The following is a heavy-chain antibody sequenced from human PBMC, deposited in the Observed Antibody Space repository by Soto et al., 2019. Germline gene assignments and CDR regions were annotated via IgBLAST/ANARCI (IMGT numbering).Heavy chain of an antibody. CDR2: MYAGGDT. D-gene: IGHD2-21*01. J-gene: IGHJ4*01. Sequence: GGSLRLSCGASGLSVSDNYMGWVRQAPGRGLEWVSVMYAGGDTHYADSVKGRFTISRDKSENTLYLQMNCLRNEDTGVYFCVSRIPSWVFDYWGLGTLVT. CDR1: GLSVSDNY. V-gene: IGHV3-53*01. CDR3: VSRIPSWVFDY.